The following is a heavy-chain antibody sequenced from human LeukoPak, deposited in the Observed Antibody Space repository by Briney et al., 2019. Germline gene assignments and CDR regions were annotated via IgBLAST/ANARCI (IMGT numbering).Heavy chain of an antibody. CDR3: ARYDSSGYYFRRGRNSFDY. V-gene: IGHV4-59*08. CDR1: GGSISSYY. J-gene: IGHJ4*02. D-gene: IGHD3-22*01. Sequence: PSETLSLTCTVSGGSISSYYWSWIRQPPGKGLEWIGYIYYSGSTNYNPSLKSRVTISVDTSKNQFSLKLSSVTAADTAVYYCARYDSSGYYFRRGRNSFDYWGQGTLVTVSS. CDR2: IYYSGST.